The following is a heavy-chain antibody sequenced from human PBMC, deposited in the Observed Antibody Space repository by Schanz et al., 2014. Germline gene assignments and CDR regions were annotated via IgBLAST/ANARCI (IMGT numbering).Heavy chain of an antibody. V-gene: IGHV3-23*04. CDR1: GFTFFGSFA. D-gene: IGHD3-16*01. J-gene: IGHJ5*01. CDR3: AKDLYNYGIFDS. Sequence: EVQLVESGGALVQPGGSLRLSCVASGFTFFGSFAMSWVRQAPGKGLEWVSGMSGSGSTADYADSVKGRFTISRDNSRKTLYLQMNSLRADDTAVYYCAKDLYNYGIFDSWGQGTLXTVSS. CDR2: MSGSGSTA.